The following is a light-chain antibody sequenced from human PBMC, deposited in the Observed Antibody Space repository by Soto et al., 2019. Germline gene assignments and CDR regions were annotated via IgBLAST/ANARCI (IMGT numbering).Light chain of an antibody. CDR3: GAWDSSLTGGV. CDR2: ENS. Sequence: QSVLTQPPSVSAAPGQKVTISCSGSSSNIGSDYVSWYQQLPGTAPKLLIHENSERPSGIPDRFSGSKSGTSATLGITGLQTGDEADYYCGAWDSSLTGGVFGGGTQLTVL. J-gene: IGLJ2*01. V-gene: IGLV1-51*02. CDR1: SSNIGSDY.